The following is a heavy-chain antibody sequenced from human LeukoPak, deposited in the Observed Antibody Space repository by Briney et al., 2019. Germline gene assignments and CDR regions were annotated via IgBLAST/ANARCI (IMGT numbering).Heavy chain of an antibody. Sequence: ASVKVSCKASGYTFTSYAMHWVRQAPGQRLEWMGWINVGNGNTKYSQKFQGRVTITRDTSASTAYMELSSLRSEDTAVYYCARDMTYYYDSSGYYLSYWGQGTLVTVSS. CDR1: GYTFTSYA. J-gene: IGHJ4*02. CDR3: ARDMTYYYDSSGYYLSY. CDR2: INVGNGNT. V-gene: IGHV1-3*01. D-gene: IGHD3-22*01.